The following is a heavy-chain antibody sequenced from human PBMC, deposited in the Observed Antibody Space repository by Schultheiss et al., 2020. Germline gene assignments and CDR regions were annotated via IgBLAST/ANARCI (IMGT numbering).Heavy chain of an antibody. CDR2: ISSSPVTV. D-gene: IGHD6-19*01. J-gene: IGHJ4*02. V-gene: IGHV3-48*02. CDR1: GFTFSSYA. CDR3: VREPYSSGL. Sequence: GGSLRLSCAASGFTFSSYAMSWVRQAPGKGLEWVSHISSSPVTVYYADSVKGRFTISRDNAKNSLYLQMNSLTDEDTAVYYCVREPYSSGLWGQGTLVTVSS.